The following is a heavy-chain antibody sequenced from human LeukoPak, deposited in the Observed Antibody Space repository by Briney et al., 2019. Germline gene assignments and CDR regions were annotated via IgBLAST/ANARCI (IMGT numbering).Heavy chain of an antibody. CDR1: GFTFSDYY. CDR2: ISSRDSSI. D-gene: IGHD3-22*01. CDR3: ARGRHYYDTRGYSDAFDI. J-gene: IGHJ3*02. V-gene: IGHV3-11*01. Sequence: GGSLRLSCAASGFTFSDYYMNWIRQAPGKGLEWIAYISSRDSSIYYADSVTGRFTISRDNAKKSLFLQMHSLRAEDTAVYYCARGRHYYDTRGYSDAFDIWGQGTMVTVSS.